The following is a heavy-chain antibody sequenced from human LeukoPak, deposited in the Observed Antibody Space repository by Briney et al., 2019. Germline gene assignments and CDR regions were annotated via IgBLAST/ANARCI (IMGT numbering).Heavy chain of an antibody. CDR3: ARDQASSSSSPY. CDR1: GMTVSSSY. D-gene: IGHD2-2*01. CDR2: IYTGGST. V-gene: IGHV3-66*01. Sequence: GGSLRLSCAASGMTVSSSYIMWVRQPPGKGLEWVSSIYTGGSTYYADAVEGRFTISRDNSKNTVNLQMDSLRAEDTAAYYCARDQASSSSSPYWGQGTLVTVSS. J-gene: IGHJ4*02.